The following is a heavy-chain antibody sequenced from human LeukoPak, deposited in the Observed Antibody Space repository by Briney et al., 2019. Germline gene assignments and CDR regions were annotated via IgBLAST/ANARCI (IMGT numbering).Heavy chain of an antibody. V-gene: IGHV1-46*01. CDR2: INPSGGST. J-gene: IGHJ6*04. D-gene: IGHD2-15*01. Sequence: ASVKVSCKASGYTFTSYYMHWVRQAPGQGLEWMGIINPSGGSTSYAQKFQGRVTMTRDTSTSTVYMELSSLRSVDTAVYYCAGGYCSGGSCLTDYGMDVWGKGTTVTVSS. CDR1: GYTFTSYY. CDR3: AGGYCSGGSCLTDYGMDV.